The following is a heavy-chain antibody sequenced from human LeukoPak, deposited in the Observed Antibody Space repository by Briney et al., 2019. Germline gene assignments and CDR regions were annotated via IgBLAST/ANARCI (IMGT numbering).Heavy chain of an antibody. V-gene: IGHV3-30*18. CDR3: AKGIMVRGFYYGMDV. J-gene: IGHJ6*02. CDR2: ISYDGSNK. Sequence: GGSLRLSCAASEFTFSSYGMHWVRQAPGKGLEWVAVISYDGSNKYYADSVKGRFTISRDNSKNTLYLQMNSLRAEDTAVYYCAKGIMVRGFYYGMDVWGQGTTVTVSS. D-gene: IGHD3-10*01. CDR1: EFTFSSYG.